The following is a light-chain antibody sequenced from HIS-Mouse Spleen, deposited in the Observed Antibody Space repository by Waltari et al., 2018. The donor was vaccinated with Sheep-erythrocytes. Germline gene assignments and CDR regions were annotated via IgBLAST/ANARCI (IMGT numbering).Light chain of an antibody. CDR1: QDISNY. CDR3: QQYDNLPLT. CDR2: DAS. V-gene: IGKV1-33*01. J-gene: IGKJ4*01. Sequence: DIQMTQSPSSLSASVGDRVTITCQASQDISNYLNWYQQTPGKAPKPLIYDASNLETVVPSRFSVSGSGTDFAFTISSLQPEDIATYYCQQYDNLPLTFGGGTKVEIK.